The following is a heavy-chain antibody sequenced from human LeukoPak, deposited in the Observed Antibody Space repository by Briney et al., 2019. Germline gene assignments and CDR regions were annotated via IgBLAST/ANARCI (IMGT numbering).Heavy chain of an antibody. J-gene: IGHJ4*02. CDR3: AKGQELDDGVFDS. V-gene: IGHV3-23*01. D-gene: IGHD1-1*01. CDR2: IRSNGDTT. CDR1: GFTVSSNY. Sequence: GGSLRLSCAASGFTVSSNYMSWVRQAPGKGLEWVSTIRSNGDTTYNADSVKGRFTISRDNSKNTLYLELNSLRVQDTATFYCAKGQELDDGVFDSWGQGTMVTVSS.